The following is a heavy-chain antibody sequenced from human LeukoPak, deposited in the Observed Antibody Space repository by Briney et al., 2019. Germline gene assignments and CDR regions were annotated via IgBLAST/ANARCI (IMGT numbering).Heavy chain of an antibody. V-gene: IGHV3-21*01. D-gene: IGHD4-17*01. CDR1: GFTFSSYS. CDR2: ISSSSSYI. Sequence: PGGSLRLSCAASGFTFSSYSMNWVRQAPGKGLEWVSSISSSSSYIYYADSVKGRFTISRDIAKNSLYLQMNSLRAEDTAVYYCARDPSPYGDYVFDYWGQGTLVTVSS. CDR3: ARDPSPYGDYVFDY. J-gene: IGHJ4*02.